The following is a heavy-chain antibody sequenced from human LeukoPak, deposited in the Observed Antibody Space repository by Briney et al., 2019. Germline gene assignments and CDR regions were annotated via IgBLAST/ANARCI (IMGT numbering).Heavy chain of an antibody. Sequence: PSETLSLTCAVSGGSISSNSYYWGWIRQPPGKGLEWIGSIYYSGSTYYNPSLKSRVTISVDTSKNQFSLKLSSVTAADTAVYYCARSDVPRDCFDYWGQGTLVTVSS. D-gene: IGHD6-6*01. CDR2: IYYSGST. CDR1: GGSISSNSYY. CDR3: ARSDVPRDCFDY. V-gene: IGHV4-39*07. J-gene: IGHJ4*02.